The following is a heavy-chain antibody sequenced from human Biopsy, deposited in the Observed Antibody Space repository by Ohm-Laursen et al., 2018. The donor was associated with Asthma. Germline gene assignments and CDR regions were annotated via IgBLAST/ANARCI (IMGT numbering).Heavy chain of an antibody. D-gene: IGHD3-16*01. CDR3: ARDQGDFWFFDL. CDR1: GGTFSSDA. V-gene: IGHV1-69*13. CDR2: IIPIVGTT. J-gene: IGHJ2*01. Sequence: EASVKVSCKASGGTFSSDAIGWVRQAPGQGLEWMGGIIPIVGTTAYAQKFQGRVTITADEATSTAYMELSSLRSEDTAVYYCARDQGDFWFFDLWGRDSLVTVSS.